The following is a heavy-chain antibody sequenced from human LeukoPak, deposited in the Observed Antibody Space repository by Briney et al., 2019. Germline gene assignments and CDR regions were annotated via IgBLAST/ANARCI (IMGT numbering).Heavy chain of an antibody. V-gene: IGHV3-30*04. CDR1: GFTFSSYA. CDR3: ARVPGRYGSGSYEFDY. CDR2: VSYDGSNK. J-gene: IGHJ4*02. D-gene: IGHD3-10*01. Sequence: PGGSLRLSCAASGFTFSSYAMHWVRQAPGKGLEWVAVVSYDGSNKYYADSVKGRFTISRDNSKNTLNLQMDSLRAEDTAVYYRARVPGRYGSGSYEFDYWGQGTLVTVSS.